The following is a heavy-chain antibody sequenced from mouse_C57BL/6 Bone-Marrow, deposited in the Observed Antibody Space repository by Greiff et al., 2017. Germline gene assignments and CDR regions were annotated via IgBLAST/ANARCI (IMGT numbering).Heavy chain of an antibody. V-gene: IGHV14-4*01. D-gene: IGHD2-5*01. Sequence: EVQLVESGAELVRPGASVKLSCTASGFNIKDDYMHWVKQRPEQGLEWIGWIDPENGDTEYASKFQGKATITADTSSNTAYLQLSSLTSEDTAVYYCTSNGGYYYAMDYWGQGTSVTVSS. J-gene: IGHJ4*01. CDR1: GFNIKDDY. CDR3: TSNGGYYYAMDY. CDR2: IDPENGDT.